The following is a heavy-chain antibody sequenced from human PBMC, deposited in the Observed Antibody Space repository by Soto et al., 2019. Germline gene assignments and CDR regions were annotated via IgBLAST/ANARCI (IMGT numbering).Heavy chain of an antibody. V-gene: IGHV4-34*01. CDR3: AREGGYGGNLNYYYYYGMDV. CDR2: INHSGST. Sequence: PSETLSLTCAVYGGSFSGYYWSWIRQPPGKGLEWIGEINHSGSTNYNPSLKSRVTISVDTSKNQFSLKLSSVTAADTAVYYCAREGGYGGNLNYYYYYGMDVWGQGTTVTVSS. J-gene: IGHJ6*02. D-gene: IGHD4-17*01. CDR1: GGSFSGYY.